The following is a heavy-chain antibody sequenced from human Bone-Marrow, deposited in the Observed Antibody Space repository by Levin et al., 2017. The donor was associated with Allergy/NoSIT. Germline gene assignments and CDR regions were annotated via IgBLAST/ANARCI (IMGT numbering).Heavy chain of an antibody. J-gene: IGHJ3*02. D-gene: IGHD5-12*01. Sequence: PSETLSLTCAVYGGSFSGYYWSWIRQPPGKGLEWIGEINHSGSTNYNPSLKSRVTISVDTSKNQFSLKLSSVTAADTAVYYCASKAVATSGAFDIWGQGTMVTVSS. V-gene: IGHV4-34*01. CDR3: ASKAVATSGAFDI. CDR1: GGSFSGYY. CDR2: INHSGST.